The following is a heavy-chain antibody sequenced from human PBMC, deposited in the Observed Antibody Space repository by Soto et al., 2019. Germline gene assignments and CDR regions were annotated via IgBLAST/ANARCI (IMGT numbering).Heavy chain of an antibody. CDR2: ISAYNGNT. J-gene: IGHJ3*02. V-gene: IGHV1-18*01. D-gene: IGHD2-21*02. CDR1: GYTFTSYG. Sequence: QVQLVQSGAEVKKPGASVKVSCKASGYTFTSYGISWVRQAPGQGLEWMGWISAYNGNTNYAQKLQGRVTMTTDTXTXXAYMELRSLRSDDTAVYYCAREVVTAIPGRHAFDIWGQGTMVTVSS. CDR3: AREVVTAIPGRHAFDI.